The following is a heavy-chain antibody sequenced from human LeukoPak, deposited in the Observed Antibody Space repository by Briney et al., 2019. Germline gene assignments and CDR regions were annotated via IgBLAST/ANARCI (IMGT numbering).Heavy chain of an antibody. CDR3: AREGGSTLYYYGMDV. V-gene: IGHV4-61*05. D-gene: IGHD3-16*01. CDR2: IYYSGST. J-gene: IGHJ6*02. CDR1: GGSISSSSYY. Sequence: PSETLSLTCTVSGGSISSSSYYWGWIRQPPGKGLEWIGYIYYSGSTNYNPSLKSRVTISVDTSKNQFSLKLSSVTAADTAVYYCAREGGSTLYYYGMDVWGQGTTVTVSS.